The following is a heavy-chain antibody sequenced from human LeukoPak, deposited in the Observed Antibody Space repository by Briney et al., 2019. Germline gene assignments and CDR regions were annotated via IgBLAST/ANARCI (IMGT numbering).Heavy chain of an antibody. D-gene: IGHD6-13*01. CDR1: GFTFSGSA. V-gene: IGHV3-73*01. Sequence: GGSLRLSCAASGFTFSGSAIHWVRQASGKGLEWVGRIRTKADSYATAYAASVEGRFTISRDDSKNTAYLQMNSLKTEDTAVYYCTRLRPAGIESYFYYGMDVWGQGTSVTVSS. CDR2: IRTKADSYAT. J-gene: IGHJ6*02. CDR3: TRLRPAGIESYFYYGMDV.